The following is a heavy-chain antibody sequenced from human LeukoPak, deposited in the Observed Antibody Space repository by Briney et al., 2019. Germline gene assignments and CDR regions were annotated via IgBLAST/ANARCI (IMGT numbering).Heavy chain of an antibody. Sequence: GGSLRLSCAASGFTFSDYYMSWIRQAPGKGLEWVSYISSSGSTIYYADSVKGRFTISRDNSKNTLYLQMNSLRAEDTAVYYCARRAGAYSHSYDYWGQGTLVTVSS. V-gene: IGHV3-11*01. CDR1: GFTFSDYY. CDR2: ISSSGSTI. J-gene: IGHJ4*02. CDR3: ARRAGAYSHSYDY. D-gene: IGHD4/OR15-4a*01.